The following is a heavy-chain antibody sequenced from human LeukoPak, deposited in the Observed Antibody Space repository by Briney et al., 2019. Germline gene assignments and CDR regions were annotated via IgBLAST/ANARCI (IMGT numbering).Heavy chain of an antibody. CDR2: VYYSGTI. CDR3: ARKAILYGSGRYYYYFDY. Sequence: PSETLSLTCAVSGGSLSNSDYLWGWIRQPPGKGLEWIASVYYSGTIHYNSYLKSRVTISVDTTNNQFSLKLRSVTAADTAVYYCARKAILYGSGRYYYYFDYWGQGTLVTVSS. CDR1: GGSLSNSDYL. V-gene: IGHV4-39*01. J-gene: IGHJ4*02. D-gene: IGHD3-10*01.